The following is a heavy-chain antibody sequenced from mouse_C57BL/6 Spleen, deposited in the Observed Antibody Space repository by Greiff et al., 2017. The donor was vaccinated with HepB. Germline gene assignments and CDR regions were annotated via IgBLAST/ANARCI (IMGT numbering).Heavy chain of an antibody. CDR2: IYPGDGDT. CDR1: GYAFSSSW. Sequence: QVQLQQSGPELVKPGASVKISCKASGYAFSSSWMNWVKQRPGKGLEWIGRIYPGDGDTNYNGKFKGKATLTADKSSSTAYMQLSSLTSEDSAVYFCARSGGTVFDYWGQGTTLTVSS. D-gene: IGHD1-1*02. CDR3: ARSGGTVFDY. V-gene: IGHV1-82*01. J-gene: IGHJ2*01.